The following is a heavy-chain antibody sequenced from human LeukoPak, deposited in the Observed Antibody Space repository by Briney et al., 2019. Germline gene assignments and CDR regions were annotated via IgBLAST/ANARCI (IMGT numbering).Heavy chain of an antibody. CDR1: GFNFNGAA. V-gene: IGHV3-73*01. CDR3: CSELTYYFTMDI. J-gene: IGHJ6*02. CDR2: VRSRPNKYAT. Sequence: GGSLKLSCAASGFNFNGAAIHWVRQASGRGLEWVGRVRSRPNKYATAYAESVRGRFTISRDDSKRMAYLQMNSLKTEDTAVYFCCSELTYYFTMDIWGQGATVTVSS. D-gene: IGHD1-1*01.